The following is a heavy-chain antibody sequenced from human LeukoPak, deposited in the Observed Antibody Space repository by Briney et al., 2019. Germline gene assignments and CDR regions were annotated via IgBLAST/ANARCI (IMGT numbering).Heavy chain of an antibody. V-gene: IGHV3-7*01. D-gene: IGHD6-13*01. Sequence: GGSLRLSCAASGFTFSSYWMSWVRQAPGKGLEWVANIKQDGSEKYYVDSVKGRFTISRDNAKNSLYLQMNSLRAEDTVVYYCARIRLSKRAAAGGNYYYYMDVWGKGTTVTVSS. J-gene: IGHJ6*03. CDR3: ARIRLSKRAAAGGNYYYYMDV. CDR2: IKQDGSEK. CDR1: GFTFSSYW.